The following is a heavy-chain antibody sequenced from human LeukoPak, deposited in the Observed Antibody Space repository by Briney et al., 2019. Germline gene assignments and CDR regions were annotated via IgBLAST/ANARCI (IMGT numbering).Heavy chain of an antibody. CDR1: GGSISSYY. Sequence: SETLSLTCTVSGGSISSYYWSWIRQPPGKGLEWIGYIYDSGSTNYNPSLKSRVTISVDTSKNQFSLKLSSVTPADTAVYYCAREHGYSSSWYVDYWGQGTLVTVSS. D-gene: IGHD6-13*01. J-gene: IGHJ4*02. V-gene: IGHV4-59*01. CDR3: AREHGYSSSWYVDY. CDR2: IYDSGST.